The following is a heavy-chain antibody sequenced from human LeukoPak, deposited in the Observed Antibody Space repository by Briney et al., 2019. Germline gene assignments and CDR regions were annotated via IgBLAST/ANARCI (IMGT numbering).Heavy chain of an antibody. CDR3: AKNHYNTDSYSDY. CDR1: GFTFTPYA. J-gene: IGHJ4*02. Sequence: GGSLRLSCAASGFTFTPYAMSWVRQAPGKGLQWVSALSGSGASTYYADPVKGRFTISRDNSKNTVYLQMNSLRVEDTAVYYCAKNHYNTDSYSDYWGQGTLVTVSS. V-gene: IGHV3-23*01. D-gene: IGHD1-14*01. CDR2: LSGSGAST.